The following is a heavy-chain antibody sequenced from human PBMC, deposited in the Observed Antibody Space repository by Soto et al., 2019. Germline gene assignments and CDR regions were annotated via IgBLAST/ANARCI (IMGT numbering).Heavy chain of an antibody. CDR3: ARDPDY. CDR2: ISPYDGHT. J-gene: IGHJ4*01. V-gene: IGHV1-18*01. Sequence: GASVKVSCKTSGYIFTNFDISWVRQAPGQGLEWMGRISPYDGHTNSAPKLQGRVTMTTDTSTSTAYMELRSLTSDDTAMYYCARDPDYWG. CDR1: GYIFTNFD.